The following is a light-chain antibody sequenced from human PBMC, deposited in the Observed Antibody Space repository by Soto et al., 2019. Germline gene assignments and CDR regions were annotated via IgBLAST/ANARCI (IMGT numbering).Light chain of an antibody. CDR3: QTWGTGIQV. Sequence: QPVLTQSPSASASLGASVKLTCTLSSGHSSYAIAWHQQQPEKGPRYLMKLNSDGSHSKGDGIPDRFSGSSSAAERYLTISSLQSEDEADYYCQTWGTGIQVFGTRTKLTVL. V-gene: IGLV4-69*01. CDR2: LNSDGSH. CDR1: SGHSSYA. J-gene: IGLJ1*01.